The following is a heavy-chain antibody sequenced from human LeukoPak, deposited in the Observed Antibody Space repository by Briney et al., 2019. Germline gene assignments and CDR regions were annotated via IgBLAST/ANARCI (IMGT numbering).Heavy chain of an antibody. CDR3: AKDRYSSWYLTLDY. CDR2: ISGSGDST. CDR1: GFSFSNYA. J-gene: IGHJ4*02. Sequence: GGSLRLSCAASGFSFSNYAMSWVRQAPGKGREWVSVISGSGDSTNYADSVKGRFTISRDNSKNTLYLQMNSLRAEDTAVYYCAKDRYSSWYLTLDYWGQGTLVTVSS. V-gene: IGHV3-23*01. D-gene: IGHD6-13*01.